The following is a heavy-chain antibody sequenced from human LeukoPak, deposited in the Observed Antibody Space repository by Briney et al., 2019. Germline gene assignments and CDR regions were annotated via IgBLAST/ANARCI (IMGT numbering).Heavy chain of an antibody. D-gene: IGHD1-26*01. CDR1: GFIFSDYN. Sequence: GGSLRLSCAASGFIFSDYNMHWVRQAPGKGLEWVSYITHSGRTISYADSVKGRFTISRDNARNSLYLQMNSLRDDDTAVYFCVRPSSGAYDYWGQGTLVTVSS. V-gene: IGHV3-48*02. J-gene: IGHJ4*02. CDR3: VRPSSGAYDY. CDR2: ITHSGRTI.